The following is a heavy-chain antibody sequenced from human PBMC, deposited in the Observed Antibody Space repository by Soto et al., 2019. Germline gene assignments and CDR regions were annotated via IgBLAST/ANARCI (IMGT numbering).Heavy chain of an antibody. J-gene: IGHJ3*02. Sequence: ETLSLTCTVSGGTVTSGSYYWSWIRQPPGKGLEWIAYIYFAGSTNYNPSLKSRLSISADTSRNQFSLKLHSVTAADTAVYYCARQDLAHDAFDIWGQGTMVTVSS. CDR3: ARQDLAHDAFDI. V-gene: IGHV4-61*01. CDR2: IYFAGST. CDR1: GGTVTSGSYY.